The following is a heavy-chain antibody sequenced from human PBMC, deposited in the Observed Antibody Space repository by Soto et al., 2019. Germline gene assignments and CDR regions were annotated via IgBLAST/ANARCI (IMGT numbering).Heavy chain of an antibody. CDR2: IIPIFGTA. D-gene: IGHD6-13*01. CDR3: ARPHKGGAAAGFYFDW. CDR1: GGTFSSYA. Sequence: SLKVSCKASGGTFSSYAISWVRQAPGQGLEWMGGIIPIFGTANYAQKFQGRVTITADESTSTAYMELSSLRSEDTAVYYCARPHKGGAAAGFYFDWWGQGTLVTVSS. J-gene: IGHJ4*02. V-gene: IGHV1-69*13.